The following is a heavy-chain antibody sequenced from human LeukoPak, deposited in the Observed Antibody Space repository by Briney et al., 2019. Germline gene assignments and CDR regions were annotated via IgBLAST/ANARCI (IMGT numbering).Heavy chain of an antibody. D-gene: IGHD6-13*01. Sequence: SETLSLTCAVSGGSISSSNWWSWVRQPPGKGLEWIGEIYHSGSTNYNPSLKSRVTISVDKSKNQFSLKLSSVTAADTAVYYCARGEGSSWVTNWFDPWGQGTLVTVSS. J-gene: IGHJ5*02. CDR2: IYHSGST. CDR3: ARGEGSSWVTNWFDP. V-gene: IGHV4-4*02. CDR1: GGSISSSNW.